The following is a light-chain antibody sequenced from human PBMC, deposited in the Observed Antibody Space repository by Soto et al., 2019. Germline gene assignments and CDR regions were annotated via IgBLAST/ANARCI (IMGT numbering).Light chain of an antibody. CDR2: AAS. Sequence: DIQMTQSPSSLSVSVGDRVTITCRASQSISSYLNWYQQKPGKAPKLLIYAASSLQSGVPSRFSGSGSGTDFTLTISSLQPEDFATYYCQQSYSTPWTFGQGIKVDIK. J-gene: IGKJ1*01. CDR3: QQSYSTPWT. CDR1: QSISSY. V-gene: IGKV1-39*01.